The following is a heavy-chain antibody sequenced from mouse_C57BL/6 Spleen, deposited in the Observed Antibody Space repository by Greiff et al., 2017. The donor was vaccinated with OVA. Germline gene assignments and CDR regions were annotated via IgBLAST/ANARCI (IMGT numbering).Heavy chain of an antibody. CDR2: IDPNSGGT. Sequence: QVQLQQPGAELVKPGASVKLSCKASGYTFTSYWMHWVKQRPGRGLEWIGRIDPNSGGTKYNEKFKSKATLTVDKPSSTAYMQLSSLTSEDAAVYYCARSEDDYPRKGWYFDVWGTGTTVTVSS. V-gene: IGHV1-72*01. D-gene: IGHD2-4*01. J-gene: IGHJ1*03. CDR1: GYTFTSYW. CDR3: ARSEDDYPRKGWYFDV.